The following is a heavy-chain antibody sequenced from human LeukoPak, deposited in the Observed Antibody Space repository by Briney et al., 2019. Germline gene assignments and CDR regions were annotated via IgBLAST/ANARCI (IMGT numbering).Heavy chain of an antibody. J-gene: IGHJ4*02. Sequence: SETLSLTCTVSGGSISSYYWSWLRQPPGKGLEWIGYIYYTGIIKYNPSLTSRVSMSVDTSKNQFFLKMKSVTAADTAVYHCARSVDYFDNTGPHMMFDYWGQGSLVTVSS. V-gene: IGHV4-59*01. CDR2: IYYTGII. CDR3: ARSVDYFDNTGPHMMFDY. CDR1: GGSISSYY. D-gene: IGHD3-22*01.